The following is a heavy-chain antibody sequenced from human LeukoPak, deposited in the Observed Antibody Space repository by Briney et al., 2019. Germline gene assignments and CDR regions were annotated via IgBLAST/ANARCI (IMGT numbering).Heavy chain of an antibody. J-gene: IGHJ4*02. V-gene: IGHV4-34*01. CDR1: GGSFSGYY. D-gene: IGHD1-14*01. CDR3: ARRGPGHRNDY. CDR2: INHSGST. Sequence: PSETLSLTCAVYGGSFSGYYWSWIRQPPGKGLEWIGEINHSGSTNYNPSLKSRVTISVDTSKNQFSLKLSSVTAADTAVYYCARRGPGHRNDYWSQGTLVTVSS.